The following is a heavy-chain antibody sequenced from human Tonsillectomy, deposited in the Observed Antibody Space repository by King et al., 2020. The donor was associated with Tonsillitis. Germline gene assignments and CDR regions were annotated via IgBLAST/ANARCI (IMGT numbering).Heavy chain of an antibody. CDR2: ISYDGSSE. Sequence: VQLVESGGGMVQPGRSLRLACGASGFTFSSHVMHWVRQAPGKGLEWVSAISYDGSSEFYAASVKGRFTVSRDNSRNTLFLQLNNLRPEDTAMYYCSKARGYSYGPHDGFDIWGQGTMVTVSS. V-gene: IGHV3-30*18. D-gene: IGHD5-18*01. CDR1: GFTFSSHV. J-gene: IGHJ3*02. CDR3: SKARGYSYGPHDGFDI.